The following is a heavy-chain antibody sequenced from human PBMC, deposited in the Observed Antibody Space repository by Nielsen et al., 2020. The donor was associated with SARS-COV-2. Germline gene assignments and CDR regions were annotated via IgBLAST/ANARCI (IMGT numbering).Heavy chain of an antibody. V-gene: IGHV3-30*04. D-gene: IGHD3-10*01. CDR3: AREFYRSGSYYNDYGMDV. Sequence: GESLKISCAASGFTFSSYAMHWVRQAPGKGLEWVAVISYDGSNKYYADSVKGRFTISRDNSKNTLYLQMNSLRAEDTAVYYCAREFYRSGSYYNDYGMDVWGQGTTVTVSS. CDR2: ISYDGSNK. J-gene: IGHJ6*02. CDR1: GFTFSSYA.